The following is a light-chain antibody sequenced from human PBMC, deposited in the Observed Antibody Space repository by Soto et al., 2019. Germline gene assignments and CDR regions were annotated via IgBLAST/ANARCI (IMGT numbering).Light chain of an antibody. CDR2: VNN. Sequence: QSVLIQPPSASGTPGQRVTISCSGSSSNIGRNSVNWYQQLPGTAPRLVIYVNNQRPSGVSARFSGSRSGTTASLAISGLQAEDEADYYCAAWDDSLSVVFGGGTKLTV. CDR1: SSNIGRNS. J-gene: IGLJ2*01. CDR3: AAWDDSLSVV. V-gene: IGLV1-44*01.